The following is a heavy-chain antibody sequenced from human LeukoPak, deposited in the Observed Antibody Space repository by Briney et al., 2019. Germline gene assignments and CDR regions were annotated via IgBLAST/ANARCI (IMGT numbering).Heavy chain of an antibody. Sequence: GGSLRLSCAASGFTFSSYSMNWVRQAPGKGLEWVSAISGSGGSTYYADSVKGRFTISRDNSKNTLYLQMNSLRAEDTAVYYCAKEPGTYPYQLLYPPPFDYWGQGTLVTVSS. J-gene: IGHJ4*02. D-gene: IGHD2-2*02. V-gene: IGHV3-23*01. CDR2: ISGSGGST. CDR1: GFTFSSYS. CDR3: AKEPGTYPYQLLYPPPFDY.